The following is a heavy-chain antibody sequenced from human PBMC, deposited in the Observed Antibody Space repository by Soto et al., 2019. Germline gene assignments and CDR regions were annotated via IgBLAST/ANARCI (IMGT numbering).Heavy chain of an antibody. Sequence: SETLSLTCAVYDGSFSDYYWSWIRQPPGKGLEWIGEINHSGSTNYNPSLKSRVTISVDTSKNQFSLKLSSVTAADTAVYYCARGGLVWDIVVVPAAHRNWFDPWGQGTLVTVSS. D-gene: IGHD2-2*01. CDR1: DGSFSDYY. CDR2: INHSGST. V-gene: IGHV4-34*01. CDR3: ARGGLVWDIVVVPAAHRNWFDP. J-gene: IGHJ5*02.